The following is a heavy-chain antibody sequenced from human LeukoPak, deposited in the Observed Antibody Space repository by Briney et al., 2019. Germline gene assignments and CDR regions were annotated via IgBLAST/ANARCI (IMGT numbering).Heavy chain of an antibody. CDR1: GFIFSIYA. V-gene: IGHV3-23*01. CDR2: FSGSGGST. D-gene: IGHD6-19*01. J-gene: IGHJ4*02. CDR3: GRDRGGTSRWSPVGY. Sequence: PGGSLRLSCAASGFIFSIYAMSWVRQAPGEGRGWVAAFSGSGGSTYYADSVKGRFTISRDNSKNALYLQMNSLRGEDTAVYYCGRDRGGTSRWSPVGYWGQGTLVTVSS.